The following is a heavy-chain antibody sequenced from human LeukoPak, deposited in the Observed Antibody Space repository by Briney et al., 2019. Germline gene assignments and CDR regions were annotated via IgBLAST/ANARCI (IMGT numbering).Heavy chain of an antibody. CDR3: ATPLYDYVWGSYRY. J-gene: IGHJ4*02. CDR1: GFTFSNYA. Sequence: GGSLRLSCAASGFTFSNYAMSWVRQAPGKGLEWVSAISGSGGSTYYADSVKGRFTISRDNSKNTLYLQMNSLRAEDTAVYYCATPLYDYVWGSYRYWGQGTLVTVSS. V-gene: IGHV3-23*01. CDR2: ISGSGGST. D-gene: IGHD3-16*02.